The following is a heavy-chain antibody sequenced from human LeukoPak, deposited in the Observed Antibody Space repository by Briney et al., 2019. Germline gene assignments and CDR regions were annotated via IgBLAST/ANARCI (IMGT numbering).Heavy chain of an antibody. D-gene: IGHD6-25*01. V-gene: IGHV1-69*06. CDR2: IIPVFGTA. CDR3: ANAAEPGYFDY. CDR1: GGTFSSYA. Sequence: SVKVSCKASGGTFSSYAISWVRQAPGQGLEWMGGIIPVFGTANYAQKFQGRVTITADKSTSTAYMELSSLRSEDTAVYYCANAAEPGYFDYWGQGTLVTVSS. J-gene: IGHJ4*02.